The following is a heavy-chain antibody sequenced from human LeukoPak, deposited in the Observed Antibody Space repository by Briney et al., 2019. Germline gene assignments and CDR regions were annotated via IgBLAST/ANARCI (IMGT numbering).Heavy chain of an antibody. CDR2: IIPIFGTA. J-gene: IGHJ4*02. Sequence: SVKVSCKASGGTFSSYAISWLRHAPGQGLEWMGGIIPIFGTANYAQKFQGRVTITADESTSTAYMELSSLRSEDTAVYYCARSEAMDYYFDYWGQGTLVTASS. CDR3: ARSEAMDYYFDY. CDR1: GGTFSSYA. D-gene: IGHD5-18*01. V-gene: IGHV1-69*13.